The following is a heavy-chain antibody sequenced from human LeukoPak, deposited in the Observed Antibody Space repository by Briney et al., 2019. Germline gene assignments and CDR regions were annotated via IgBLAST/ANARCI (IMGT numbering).Heavy chain of an antibody. J-gene: IGHJ3*02. CDR3: ARSYTAMAHDAFDI. V-gene: IGHV3-21*01. Sequence: GGSLRLSCAASGFTFSSYSMNWVRQAPGKGLEWVSSISSSSSYIYYADSVKGRFTISRDNAKNSLYLQVNSLRAEDTAVYYCARSYTAMAHDAFDIWGQGTMVTVSS. D-gene: IGHD5-18*01. CDR2: ISSSSSYI. CDR1: GFTFSSYS.